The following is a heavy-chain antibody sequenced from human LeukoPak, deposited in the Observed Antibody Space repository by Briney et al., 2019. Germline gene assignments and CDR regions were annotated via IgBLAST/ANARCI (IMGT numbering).Heavy chain of an antibody. CDR2: IQQDGSEK. CDR1: GFTFSSYW. J-gene: IGHJ4*02. D-gene: IGHD6-19*01. V-gene: IGHV3-7*01. Sequence: PGGSLRLSCAASGFTFSSYWMSWVRQAPGKGLEWVAHIQQDGSEKYYVDSVKGRFTISRDNAKNSLYLQMNSLRAEDTAVYYCARGRRSDSSGPPYFDYWGQGTLVTVSS. CDR3: ARGRRSDSSGPPYFDY.